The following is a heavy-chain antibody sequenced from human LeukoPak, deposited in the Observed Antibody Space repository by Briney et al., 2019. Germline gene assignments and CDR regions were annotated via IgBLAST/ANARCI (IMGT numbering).Heavy chain of an antibody. J-gene: IGHJ6*03. CDR1: GYTFTSYY. D-gene: IGHD2-8*01. V-gene: IGHV1-46*01. CDR2: INPSGGRR. Sequence: ASVKVSCKASGYTFTSYYMYWVRQAPGQGGEGRGIINPSGGRRSYAQNFQGRVTMTEDTSTDTAYMELSSLRSEDTAVYYCATAHPDHCTNGVCYFYYYMDVWGKGTTVTVSS. CDR3: ATAHPDHCTNGVCYFYYYMDV.